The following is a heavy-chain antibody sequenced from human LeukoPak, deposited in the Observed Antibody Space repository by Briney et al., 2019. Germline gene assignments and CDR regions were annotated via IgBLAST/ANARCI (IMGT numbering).Heavy chain of an antibody. CDR1: GYTFTGYY. J-gene: IGHJ6*03. CDR2: INPNSGGT. V-gene: IGHV1-2*02. CDR3: ATTQTPREYYYMDV. Sequence: ASVKVSCKASGYTFTGYYMHWVRQAPGQGLEWMGWINPNSGGTNSAQKFQGRVTMTRDTSISTAYMELSRLRSDDTAVYYCATTQTPREYYYMDVWGKGTTVTVSS.